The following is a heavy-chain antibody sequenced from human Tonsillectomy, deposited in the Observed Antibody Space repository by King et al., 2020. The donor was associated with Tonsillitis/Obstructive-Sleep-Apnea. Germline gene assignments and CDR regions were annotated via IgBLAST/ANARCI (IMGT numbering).Heavy chain of an antibody. CDR1: GFTFSSYG. CDR3: GAAFEYYMDV. Sequence: VQLVESGGGVVQPGRSLRLSCAASGFTFSSYGMHWVRQAPGKGLEWVAVISYDGSNKYYAYSVKGRFTISRDNSKNTLYLQMNSLRAEDTAVYYCGAAFEYYMDVWGKGTTVTVSS. J-gene: IGHJ6*03. CDR2: ISYDGSNK. V-gene: IGHV3-30*03. D-gene: IGHD3-3*02.